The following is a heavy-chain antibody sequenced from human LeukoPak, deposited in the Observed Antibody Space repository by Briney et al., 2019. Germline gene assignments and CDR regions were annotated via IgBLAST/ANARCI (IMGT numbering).Heavy chain of an antibody. CDR2: ISYDGSNK. Sequence: PGRSLRLSCAASGFTFSSYAMHWVRQAPGKGLEWVAVISYDGSNKYYADSVKGRFTISRDNSTNTLYLQMNSLRAEDTAVYYCARSPRVAGSRYYFDYWGQGTLVTVSS. CDR1: GFTFSSYA. D-gene: IGHD2-2*01. V-gene: IGHV3-30*04. CDR3: ARSPRVAGSRYYFDY. J-gene: IGHJ4*02.